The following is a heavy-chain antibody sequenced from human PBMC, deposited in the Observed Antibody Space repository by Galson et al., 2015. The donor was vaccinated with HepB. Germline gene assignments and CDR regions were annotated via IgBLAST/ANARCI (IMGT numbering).Heavy chain of an antibody. Sequence: QSGAEVKKPGESLKISCKSSGYSLTSYWIGWVRQMPGKGLEWMGFIYPSDSDTTYSPSFQGQVTISADKSISTAYLQWSSLKASDTAMYYCARLTFYGDTSGYGFDYWGQGTLVTVSS. CDR2: IYPSDSDT. CDR1: GYSLTSYW. D-gene: IGHD3-22*01. V-gene: IGHV5-51*01. J-gene: IGHJ4*02. CDR3: ARLTFYGDTSGYGFDY.